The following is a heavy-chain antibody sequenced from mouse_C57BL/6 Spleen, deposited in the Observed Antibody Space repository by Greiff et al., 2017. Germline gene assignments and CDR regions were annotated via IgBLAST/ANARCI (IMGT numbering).Heavy chain of an antibody. CDR1: GFTFSDYG. J-gene: IGHJ2*01. V-gene: IGHV5-17*01. CDR2: ISSGSSTI. CDR3: ASNYDGYPYYFDY. D-gene: IGHD2-3*01. Sequence: EVKLVESGGGLVKPGGSLKLSCAASGFTFSDYGMHWVRQAPEKGLEWVAYISSGSSTIYYADTVKGRFTISRDNAKNTLFLQMTSLRSEDTAMYYGASNYDGYPYYFDYWGQGTTLTVSS.